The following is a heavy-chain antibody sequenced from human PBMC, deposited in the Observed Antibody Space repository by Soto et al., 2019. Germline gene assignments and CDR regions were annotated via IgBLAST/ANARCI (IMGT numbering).Heavy chain of an antibody. D-gene: IGHD6-13*01. CDR3: AKDQAAAGTISRYFQH. CDR1: GFSFSTYA. V-gene: IGHV3-23*01. J-gene: IGHJ1*01. Sequence: EVQLLESGGGLVQPEGSLRLSCAASGFSFSTYAMSWVRQAPGKGLEWVSGIRGSGGTTYYADSVKGRFTISRDNSKNTLYLQVNSLRAEDTAVYYCAKDQAAAGTISRYFQHWGQGTLVTVYS. CDR2: IRGSGGTT.